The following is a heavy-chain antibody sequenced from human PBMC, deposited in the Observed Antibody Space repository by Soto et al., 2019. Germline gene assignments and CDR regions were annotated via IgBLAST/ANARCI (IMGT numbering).Heavy chain of an antibody. CDR1: GFTFSRYA. CDR2: ISDSGGST. J-gene: IGHJ4*01. V-gene: IGHV3-23*01. D-gene: IGHD2-15*01. Sequence: EVQLLESGGGLVQPGGSLRLSCAASGFTFSRYAMSWVRQAPEKGLEWVSGISDSGGSTYYADSVKGRFTISRDNSKNALYLQMNCLCDEDRAVYYCAIGCGGSCFSCIHYWGYGTLVTVSS. CDR3: AIGCGGSCFSCIHY.